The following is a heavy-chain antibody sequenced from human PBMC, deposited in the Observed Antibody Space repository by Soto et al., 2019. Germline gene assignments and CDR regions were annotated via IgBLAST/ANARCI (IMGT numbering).Heavy chain of an antibody. Sequence: EVQMVESGGGSVKPGGSLRLSCEASGFTFSNAWMNWIRQAPGKGLEWVGRIKSKYNGGTIDYAAPVNGRFTISRDDSKNMVFLQMNSLKVEDTGVYYCATGGFYFDYWGQGTPVTVSS. CDR3: ATGGFYFDY. CDR2: IKSKYNGGTI. CDR1: GFTFSNAW. V-gene: IGHV3-15*07. D-gene: IGHD3-16*01. J-gene: IGHJ4*02.